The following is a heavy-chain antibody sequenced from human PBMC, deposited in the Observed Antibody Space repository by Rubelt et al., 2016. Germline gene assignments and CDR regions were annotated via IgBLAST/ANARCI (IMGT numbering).Heavy chain of an antibody. V-gene: IGHV1-18*01. D-gene: IGHD2-2*01. J-gene: IGHJ4*02. CDR2: ISAYNGNT. CDR3: ARGIVVVPAAMYDY. Sequence: QVQLVQSGAEVKKPGASVKVSCKASGYTFTSYGISCVRQAPGQGLEWMGWISAYNGNTNFVRRVRGGGTMTTAPSTVTAYMESGGLRSDDTAGEYCARGIVVVPAAMYDYWGQGTLVTVSS. CDR1: GYTFTSYG.